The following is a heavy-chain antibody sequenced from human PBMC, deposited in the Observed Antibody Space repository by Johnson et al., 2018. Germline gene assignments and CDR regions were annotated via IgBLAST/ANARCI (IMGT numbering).Heavy chain of an antibody. V-gene: IGHV3-33*01. CDR1: ASISSDYA. CDR2: ICCEGSNK. D-gene: IGHD4-17*01. Sequence: QVQLVQSGGGAVQAGKSLRLSCAASASISSDYAMQWVRQAPGTGLEWLSVICCEGSNKEDVDYVKGRFTISRDNSKNTWYLQMHSLRAEDTAVYYCATAVTTSRYVQHWGQGTLVTVCS. J-gene: IGHJ1*01. CDR3: ATAVTTSRYVQH.